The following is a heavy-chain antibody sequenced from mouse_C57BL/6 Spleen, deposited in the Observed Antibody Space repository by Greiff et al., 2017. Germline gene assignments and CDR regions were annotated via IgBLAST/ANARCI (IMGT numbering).Heavy chain of an antibody. CDR2: INPNNGGT. CDR3: ARSRDCRDY. J-gene: IGHJ2*01. Sequence: VQLQQSGPELVKPGASVKIPCKASGYTFTDYNMDWVKQSHGKSLEWIGDINPNNGGTIYNQKFKGKATLTVDQSSSTAYMELRSLTSEDTAGYYCARSRDCRDYWGQGTTRTVSS. CDR1: GYTFTDYN. V-gene: IGHV1-18*01.